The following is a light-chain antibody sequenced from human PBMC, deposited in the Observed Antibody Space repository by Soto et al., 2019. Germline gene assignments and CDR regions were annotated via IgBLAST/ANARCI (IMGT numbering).Light chain of an antibody. CDR2: GAS. CDR3: QHYNNWPPWT. J-gene: IGKJ1*01. V-gene: IGKV3-15*01. Sequence: EIVMTQSPATLSVSPGERATLSCRASQSLSSNLAWYQQKPGQAPRLLIYGASTRATGIPARFSGGGSGTEFTLTISSLQSEDFAIYYCQHYNNWPPWTFGQGTKVEIK. CDR1: QSLSSN.